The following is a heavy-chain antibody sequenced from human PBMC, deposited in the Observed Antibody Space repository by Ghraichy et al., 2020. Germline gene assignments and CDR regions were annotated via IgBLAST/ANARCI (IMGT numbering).Heavy chain of an antibody. CDR3: AREGVAAGLDY. Sequence: SETLSLTCTVSGGSISSYYWSWIRQPPGKGLEWIGYIYTSGSTNYNPSLKSRVTISVDTSKNQFSLKLSSVTAADTAVYYCAREGVAAGLDYWGQGTPVTVSS. J-gene: IGHJ4*02. D-gene: IGHD6-13*01. CDR1: GGSISSYY. V-gene: IGHV4-4*09. CDR2: IYTSGST.